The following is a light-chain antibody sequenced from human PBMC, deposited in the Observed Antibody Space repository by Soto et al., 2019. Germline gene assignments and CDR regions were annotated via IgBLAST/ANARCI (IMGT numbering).Light chain of an antibody. CDR3: QRYKYWTPFT. J-gene: IGKJ5*01. V-gene: IGKV3-15*01. Sequence: LPVTQAPATHSLSPGQRANLSCRASPSVSSRLALDQQKPGQAPRLLIYGSATRGTGSAARSSGSGSGTELTLTLSSLKLEDFAVYYCQRYKYWTPFTFGQGTRLENK. CDR2: GSA. CDR1: PSVSSR.